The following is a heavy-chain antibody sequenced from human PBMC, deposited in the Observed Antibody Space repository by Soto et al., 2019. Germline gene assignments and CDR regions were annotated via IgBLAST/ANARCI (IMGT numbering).Heavy chain of an antibody. CDR2: ISGSGDST. D-gene: IGHD1-26*01. CDR3: AKGRRSGSYRSRGFDY. Sequence: VQLLESGGGLVQPGGSLRLSCAASEFTFTSYAMSWVRQAPGKGLEWVSDISGSGDSTYYADSVKGRFTISRDNSKNTLYLQMNSLRADDTAVYYCAKGRRSGSYRSRGFDYWGQGTLVTVSS. J-gene: IGHJ4*02. CDR1: EFTFTSYA. V-gene: IGHV3-23*01.